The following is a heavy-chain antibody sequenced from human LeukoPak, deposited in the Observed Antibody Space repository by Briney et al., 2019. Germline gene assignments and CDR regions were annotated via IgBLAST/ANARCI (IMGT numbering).Heavy chain of an antibody. V-gene: IGHV3-7*01. CDR1: GFPFDEHA. J-gene: IGHJ6*03. CDR3: AREKEGYCSRTSCYLDYYYYYMDV. D-gene: IGHD2-2*01. Sequence: GGSLRLSCAASGFPFDEHAMHWVRHGPGKGLEWVANIKQDGSEKYYVDSVKGRFTISRDNAKNSLYLQMNSLRAEDTAVYYCAREKEGYCSRTSCYLDYYYYYMDVWGKGTTVTISS. CDR2: IKQDGSEK.